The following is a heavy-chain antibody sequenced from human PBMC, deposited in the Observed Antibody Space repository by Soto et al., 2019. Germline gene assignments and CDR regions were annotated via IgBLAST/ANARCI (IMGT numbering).Heavy chain of an antibody. D-gene: IGHD3-3*01. Sequence: GGSLRLSCAASGFTVSSNYMSWVRQAPGKGLEWVSVIYSGGSTYYADSVKGRFTISRDNSKNTLYLQMNSLRAEDTAVYYCARDPGDFWTKPYYYYMDVWGKGTTVTVSS. CDR3: ARDPGDFWTKPYYYYMDV. J-gene: IGHJ6*03. CDR1: GFTVSSNY. V-gene: IGHV3-66*01. CDR2: IYSGGST.